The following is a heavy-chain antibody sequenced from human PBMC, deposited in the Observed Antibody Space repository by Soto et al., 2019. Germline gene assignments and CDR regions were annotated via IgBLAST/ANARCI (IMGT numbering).Heavy chain of an antibody. CDR1: GFTFSSYA. Sequence: PGGSLRLSCAASGFTFSSYAMSWVRQAPGKGLEWVSAISGSGGSTYYADSVKGRFTISRDNSKNTLYLQMNSLRAEDTAVYYCVKPHTIFGVVTTDYFMDVWGKGTTVTVSS. CDR3: VKPHTIFGVVTTDYFMDV. D-gene: IGHD3-3*01. J-gene: IGHJ6*03. CDR2: ISGSGGST. V-gene: IGHV3-23*01.